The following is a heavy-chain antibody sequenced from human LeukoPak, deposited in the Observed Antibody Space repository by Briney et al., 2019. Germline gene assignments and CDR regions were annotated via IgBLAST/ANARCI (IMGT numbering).Heavy chain of an antibody. J-gene: IGHJ4*02. CDR3: ARCDDTAMDNFDY. CDR1: GFTFSSYS. Sequence: PGGSLRLSCAASGFTFSSYSMNWVRQAPGKGLEWVSSISSSSSYIYYADSVKGRFTISRDNAKNSLYLQMNGLRAEDTAVYYCARCDDTAMDNFDYWGQGTLVTVSS. D-gene: IGHD5-18*01. CDR2: ISSSSSYI. V-gene: IGHV3-21*01.